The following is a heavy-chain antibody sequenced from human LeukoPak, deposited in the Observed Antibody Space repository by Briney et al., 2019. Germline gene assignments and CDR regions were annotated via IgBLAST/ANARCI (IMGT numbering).Heavy chain of an antibody. V-gene: IGHV1-2*02. CDR2: VNPNSGGT. J-gene: IGHJ4*02. CDR3: ARASGYNYNFDY. CDR1: GYTFTGYY. Sequence: ASVKVSCKASGYTFTGYYMHWVRQAPGQGLEWMGWVNPNSGGTNYAQKFQGRVTMTRDTSISTAYMELSRLISDDTAVYYCARASGYNYNFDYWGQGTLVTVSS. D-gene: IGHD5-24*01.